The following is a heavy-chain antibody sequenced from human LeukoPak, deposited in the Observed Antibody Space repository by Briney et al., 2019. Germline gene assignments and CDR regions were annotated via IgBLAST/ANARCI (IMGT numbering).Heavy chain of an antibody. J-gene: IGHJ3*02. Sequence: PGGSLRLSCAASGFTFDDYAMHWVRQAPGKGLEWVSGISWNSGSIGYADSVKGRFTISRDNAKNSLYLQMNSLRAEDTALYYCAKDAYSGYDSLHAFDIWGQGTMVTVSS. CDR1: GFTFDDYA. V-gene: IGHV3-9*01. CDR3: AKDAYSGYDSLHAFDI. D-gene: IGHD5-12*01. CDR2: ISWNSGSI.